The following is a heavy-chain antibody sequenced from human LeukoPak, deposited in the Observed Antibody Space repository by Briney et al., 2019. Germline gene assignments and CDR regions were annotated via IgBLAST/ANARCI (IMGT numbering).Heavy chain of an antibody. CDR1: GYTFTGYY. CDR2: ISAYNGNR. CDR3: VRDLGVDTSMIFFDF. V-gene: IGHV1-18*04. J-gene: IGHJ4*02. D-gene: IGHD5-18*01. Sequence: ASVKVSCKASGYTFTGYYMHWVRQAPGQGLEWMGWISAYNGNRRSAQKFQGRVTMTTDTSTSTAYMELRSLRFDDTAVFYCVRDLGVDTSMIFFDFWGQGTLVTVSS.